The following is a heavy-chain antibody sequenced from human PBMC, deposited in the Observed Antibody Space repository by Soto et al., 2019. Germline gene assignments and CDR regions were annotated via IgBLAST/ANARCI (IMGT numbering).Heavy chain of an antibody. CDR3: ARDTKIAVAGTRSAFDI. D-gene: IGHD6-19*01. CDR1: GFTFDDYA. V-gene: IGHV3-9*01. J-gene: IGHJ3*02. CDR2: ISWNSGSI. Sequence: GGSLRLSCAASGFTFDDYAMHWVRQAPGKGLEWVSGISWNSGSIGYADSVKGRFTISRDNAKNSLYLQMNSLRAEDTALYYCARDTKIAVAGTRSAFDIWGQGTMVTVSS.